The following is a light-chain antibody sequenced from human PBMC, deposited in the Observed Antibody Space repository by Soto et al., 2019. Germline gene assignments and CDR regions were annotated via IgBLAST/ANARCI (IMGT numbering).Light chain of an antibody. CDR3: QSYDGNNVV. CDR1: SGSIASNH. J-gene: IGLJ3*02. CDR2: EDN. Sequence: NFMLTQPHSVSESPGKTVTISCTGSSGSIASNHVLWYQQRPGSAPTTVIYEDNQRRSGVPDRFSGSIDSSSNSASLTISGLNTEDEADYYCQSYDGNNVVFGGGTKLTVL. V-gene: IGLV6-57*02.